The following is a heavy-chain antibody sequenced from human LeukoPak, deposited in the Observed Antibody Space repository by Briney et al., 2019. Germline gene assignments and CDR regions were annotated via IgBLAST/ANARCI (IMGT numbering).Heavy chain of an antibody. J-gene: IGHJ4*02. D-gene: IGHD1-26*01. CDR1: GYTFTTYY. CDR3: ARGVIVGAPAGDY. Sequence: ASVKVSCKASGYTFTTYYMHWVRQAPGQGLDWMGIINPSGGSTSYAQKFQGRVTMTRNTSISTAYMELSSLRSEDTAVYYCARGVIVGAPAGDYWGQGTLVTVSS. V-gene: IGHV1-46*01. CDR2: INPSGGST.